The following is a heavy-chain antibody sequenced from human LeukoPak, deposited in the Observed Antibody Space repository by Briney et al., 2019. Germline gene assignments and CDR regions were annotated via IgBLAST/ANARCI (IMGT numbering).Heavy chain of an antibody. D-gene: IGHD6-13*01. CDR1: GGSFSGYY. V-gene: IGHV4-34*01. CDR2: INHSGST. CDR3: ARASAWYGWFDP. Sequence: SETLSLTCAVYGGSFSGYYWSWIRQPPGKGLEWIGEINHSGSTNYNPSLKSRISISVDTSKNQFSLRLTSVTAADAAIYFCARASAWYGWFDPWGQGTLVTVSS. J-gene: IGHJ5*02.